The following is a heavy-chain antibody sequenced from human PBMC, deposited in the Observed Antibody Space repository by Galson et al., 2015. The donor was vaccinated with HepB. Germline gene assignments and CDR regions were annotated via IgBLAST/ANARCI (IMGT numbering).Heavy chain of an antibody. CDR1: GGSISSSSYY. CDR3: ARIPIRYFDWPPGGYFDY. D-gene: IGHD3-9*01. J-gene: IGHJ4*02. Sequence: TLSLTCTVSGGSISSSSYYWGWIRQPPGKGLEWIGSIYYSGSTYYNPSLKSRVTISVDTSKNQFSLKLSSVTAADTAVYYCARIPIRYFDWPPGGYFDYWGQGTLVTVSS. CDR2: IYYSGST. V-gene: IGHV4-39*07.